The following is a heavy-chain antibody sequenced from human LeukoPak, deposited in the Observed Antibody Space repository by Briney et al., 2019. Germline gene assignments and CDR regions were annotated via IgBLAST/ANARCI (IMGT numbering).Heavy chain of an antibody. Sequence: ASVKVSCKASGYTFTSNYIHWVRQAPGQGLEWMGMIYPRDGSTSYAQKFQGRVTVTRDTSTSTVHMELSGLRSEDTAVCYCARDQEGFDYWGQGTLVTVSP. V-gene: IGHV1-46*01. CDR1: GYTFTSNY. CDR3: ARDQEGFDY. J-gene: IGHJ4*02. CDR2: IYPRDGST.